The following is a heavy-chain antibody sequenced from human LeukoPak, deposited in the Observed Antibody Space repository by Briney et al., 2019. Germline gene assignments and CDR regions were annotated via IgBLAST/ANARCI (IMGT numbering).Heavy chain of an antibody. Sequence: PGGSLRLSCAASGFTFSSFDMHWVRQPTGQGLEWVSTIETASDTYYPGSVEGRFTLSRDNAKNSLYLQMNSLTAGDTAVCYCARGPPRGKYYYMDVWGKGTTVTVSS. J-gene: IGHJ6*03. CDR2: IETASDT. CDR3: ARGPPRGKYYYMDV. CDR1: GFTFSSFD. D-gene: IGHD1-1*01. V-gene: IGHV3-13*01.